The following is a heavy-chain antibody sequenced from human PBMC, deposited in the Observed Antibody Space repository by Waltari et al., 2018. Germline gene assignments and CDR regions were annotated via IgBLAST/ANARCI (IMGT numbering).Heavy chain of an antibody. V-gene: IGHV4-39*01. CDR1: GGSISSSSYY. Sequence: QLQLQESGPGLVKPSETLSLTCTVSGGSISSSSYYWGWIRQPPGKGLEWIGSIYYSGSTYYNPSLKSRVTISVDTSKNQFSLKLSSVTAADTTVYYCARSNREWIFGVVIAPYYFDYWGQGTLVTVSS. CDR3: ARSNREWIFGVVIAPYYFDY. J-gene: IGHJ4*02. D-gene: IGHD3-3*01. CDR2: IYYSGST.